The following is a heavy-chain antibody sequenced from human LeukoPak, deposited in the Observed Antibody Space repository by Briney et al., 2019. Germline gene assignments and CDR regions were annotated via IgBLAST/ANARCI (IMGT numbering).Heavy chain of an antibody. J-gene: IGHJ6*03. CDR3: ARDRTLYCSGGSCSYYYYYYYMDV. CDR1: GGSFSGYY. Sequence: PSETLSLTCAVYGGSFSGYYWSWIRQPPGKGLEWIGEINHSGSTNYNPSLKSRVTISVDTSKNQFSLTLSSVTAADTAVYYCARDRTLYCSGGSCSYYYYYYYMDVWGKGTTVTVSS. V-gene: IGHV4-34*01. D-gene: IGHD2-15*01. CDR2: INHSGST.